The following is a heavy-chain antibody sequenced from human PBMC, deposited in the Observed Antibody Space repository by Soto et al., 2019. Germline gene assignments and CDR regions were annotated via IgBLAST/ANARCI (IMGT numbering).Heavy chain of an antibody. CDR2: ISGSGGST. CDR3: AKAIESYSSSWYYYYGMDV. Sequence: GGSLRLSCAASGFTFSSYAMSWVRQAPGKGLEWVSAISGSGGSTYYADSVKGRFTISRDNSKNTLYLQMNSLRAEDTAVYYCAKAIESYSSSWYYYYGMDVWGQGTTVTVSS. D-gene: IGHD6-13*01. V-gene: IGHV3-23*01. J-gene: IGHJ6*02. CDR1: GFTFSSYA.